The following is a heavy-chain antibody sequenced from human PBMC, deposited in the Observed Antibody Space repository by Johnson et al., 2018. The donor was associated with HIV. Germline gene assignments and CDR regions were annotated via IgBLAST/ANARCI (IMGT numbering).Heavy chain of an antibody. CDR2: ISYDGSNK. CDR3: ARSNWGGYAFDI. V-gene: IGHV3-30*04. CDR1: GFTFADYA. D-gene: IGHD7-27*01. J-gene: IGHJ3*02. Sequence: QVQLVESGGGVVQPGRSLRLSCAASGFTFADYAMHWVRQAPGKGLPWVEVISYDGSNKYFADSVNGRFTISRDNSKNTMYLQMNSLRPYDTAVYYCARSNWGGYAFDIWGQGTMVTVSS.